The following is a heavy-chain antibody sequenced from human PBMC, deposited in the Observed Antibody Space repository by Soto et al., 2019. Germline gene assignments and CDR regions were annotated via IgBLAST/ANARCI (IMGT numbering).Heavy chain of an antibody. CDR2: INPSGGST. CDR1: GYTFSRYY. V-gene: IGHV1-46*03. J-gene: IGHJ6*02. D-gene: IGHD3-10*01. CDR3: TRNGGWDYVSVSYNYYYGMHV. Sequence: GASVKVSCKASGYTFSRYYMHWVRQAPGQGLEWMGIINPSGGSTSYAQKFQGRVTMTRDASTSTVYMELSSLRSEDTAVYYCTRNGGWDYVSVSYNYYYGMHVWGQGPTVTVSS.